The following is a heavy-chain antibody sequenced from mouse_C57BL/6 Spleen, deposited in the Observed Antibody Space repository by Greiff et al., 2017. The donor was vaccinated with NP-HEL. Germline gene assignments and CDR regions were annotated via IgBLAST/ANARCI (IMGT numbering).Heavy chain of an antibody. CDR2: IYPSDSET. D-gene: IGHD3-3*01. CDR3: ARGTGGYYYAMDY. V-gene: IGHV1-61*01. CDR1: GYTFTSYW. Sequence: LQQPGAELVRPGSSVKLSCKASGYTFTSYWMDWVKQRPGQGLEWIGNIYPSDSETHYNQKFKDKATLTVDKSSSTAYMQLSSLTSEDSAVYYCARGTGGYYYAMDYWGQGTSVTVSS. J-gene: IGHJ4*01.